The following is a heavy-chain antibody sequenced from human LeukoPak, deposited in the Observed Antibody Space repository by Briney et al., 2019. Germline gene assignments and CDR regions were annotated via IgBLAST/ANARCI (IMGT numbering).Heavy chain of an antibody. CDR3: ASGGVARRSPGDY. J-gene: IGHJ4*02. Sequence: GGSLRLSCAASGFTFSSYSMNWVRQAPGKGLEWVSSISSSSSYIYYADSVKGRFTISRDNAKNSLYLQMKSLRAEDTAVYYCASGGVARRSPGDYWGQGTLVTVSS. CDR1: GFTFSSYS. D-gene: IGHD2-15*01. CDR2: ISSSSSYI. V-gene: IGHV3-21*01.